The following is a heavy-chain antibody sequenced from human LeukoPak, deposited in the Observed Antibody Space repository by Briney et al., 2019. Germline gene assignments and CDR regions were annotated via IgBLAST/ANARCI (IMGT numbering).Heavy chain of an antibody. CDR2: ISGSGGST. J-gene: IGHJ5*02. CDR3: AKGAEYCSGGSCYSGESDP. D-gene: IGHD2-15*01. CDR1: GFTFSSYA. V-gene: IGHV3-23*01. Sequence: PGVSLRLSCAASGFTFSSYAMSWVRQAPGKGLEWVSAISGSGGSTYYADSVKGRFTISRDNSKNTLYLQMNSLRAEDTAVYYCAKGAEYCSGGSCYSGESDPWGQGTLVTVSS.